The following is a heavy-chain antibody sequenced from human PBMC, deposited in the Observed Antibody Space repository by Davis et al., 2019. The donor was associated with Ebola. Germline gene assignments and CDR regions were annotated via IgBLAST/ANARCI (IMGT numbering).Heavy chain of an antibody. D-gene: IGHD4-17*01. CDR2: IYPGDSDT. CDR1: LYSFISSW. V-gene: IGHV5-51*01. CDR3: ARTTAPHIYCYYGMDV. J-gene: IGHJ6*02. Sequence: SRMRSLYSFISSWLGWVRQMPGKGLEWMGIIYPGDSDTRYSPSFQGQVTISADKSISTAYLQWNSLKTSDTAMYYCARTTAPHIYCYYGMDVWGQGTTVTVSS.